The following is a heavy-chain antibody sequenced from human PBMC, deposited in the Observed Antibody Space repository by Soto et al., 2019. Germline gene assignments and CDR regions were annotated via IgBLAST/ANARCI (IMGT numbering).Heavy chain of an antibody. CDR2: IYYSGST. CDR1: GGSISSYY. CDR3: ARDPRRGYFDY. V-gene: IGHV4-59*01. Sequence: SETLSLTCTVSGGSISSYYWSWIRQPPGKGLEWIGYIYYSGSTNYNPSLKSRVTISVDTSKNQFSLKLSSVTAADTAVYYCARDPRRGYFDYWGQGTLVTVSS. J-gene: IGHJ4*02.